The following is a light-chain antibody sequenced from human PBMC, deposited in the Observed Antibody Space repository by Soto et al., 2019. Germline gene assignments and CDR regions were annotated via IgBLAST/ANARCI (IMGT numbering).Light chain of an antibody. CDR1: QTISSW. CDR2: KAS. Sequence: DIQMTQSPSTLSGSVGDRVTITCRASQTISSWLAWYQQKPGKAPKLLIYKASTLKSGVPSRFSGRRSGTEFTLTISSLQPEDFATYYCQQYESYSPLTFGGGTKVDIK. V-gene: IGKV1-5*03. J-gene: IGKJ4*01. CDR3: QQYESYSPLT.